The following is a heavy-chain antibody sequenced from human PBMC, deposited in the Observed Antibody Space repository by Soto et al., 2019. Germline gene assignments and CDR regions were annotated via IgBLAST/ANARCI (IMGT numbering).Heavy chain of an antibody. J-gene: IGHJ6*02. Sequence: QVQLVESGGGVVQPGRSLRLSCAASGFTFSSYAMHWVRQAPGKGLEWVAVISYDGSNKYYADSVKGRFTISRDNSKNTLYLQMNSLRAEDTAVYYCARDLATRIAVAGTTYYYYGMDVWGQGTTVTVSS. CDR3: ARDLATRIAVAGTTYYYYGMDV. V-gene: IGHV3-30-3*01. D-gene: IGHD6-19*01. CDR2: ISYDGSNK. CDR1: GFTFSSYA.